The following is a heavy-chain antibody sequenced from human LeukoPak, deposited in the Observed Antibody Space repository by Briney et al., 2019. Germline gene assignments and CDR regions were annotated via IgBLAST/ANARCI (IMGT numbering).Heavy chain of an antibody. CDR3: ARVAYYYGSGSYENYYYMDV. CDR2: INPSGGST. J-gene: IGHJ6*03. D-gene: IGHD3-10*01. V-gene: IGHV1-46*01. Sequence: ASVKVSCKASGYTFTSYYMHWVRQAPGQGLEWMGIINPSGGSTSYAQKFQGRVTMTRDTSTSTVYMELSSLRSEDTAVYYCARVAYYYGSGSYENYYYMDVWGKGTTVTVSS. CDR1: GYTFTSYY.